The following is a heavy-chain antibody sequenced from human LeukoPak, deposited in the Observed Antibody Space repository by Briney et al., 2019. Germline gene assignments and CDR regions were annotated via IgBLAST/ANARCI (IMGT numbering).Heavy chain of an antibody. J-gene: IGHJ5*02. CDR2: IYYSGST. V-gene: IGHV4-31*03. CDR1: GGSISSGDYY. CDR3: ARVARYSSSWYWFDP. Sequence: KTSQTLSLTCTVSGGSISSGDYYWSWIRQHPGKGLEWIGYIYYSGSTYYNPSLKSRVTISVDTSKNQFSLNLSSATAADTAVYYCARVARYSSSWYWFDPWGQGILVTVSS. D-gene: IGHD6-13*01.